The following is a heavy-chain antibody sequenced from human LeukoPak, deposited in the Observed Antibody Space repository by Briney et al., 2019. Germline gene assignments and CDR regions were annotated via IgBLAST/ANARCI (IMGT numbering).Heavy chain of an antibody. V-gene: IGHV4-34*01. CDR3: ARGRGRQSPTLYY. J-gene: IGHJ4*02. D-gene: IGHD1-26*01. Sequence: PSQTVSLTCAVYGGSFSGYYWSWIREPPGKGLVWIGEINHSGSTNYNPSLKSRVTISVDTSKNQFSLNMSFVTAADTAVAEYARGRGRQSPTLYYWGQGTLVTVSS. CDR2: INHSGST. CDR1: GGSFSGYY.